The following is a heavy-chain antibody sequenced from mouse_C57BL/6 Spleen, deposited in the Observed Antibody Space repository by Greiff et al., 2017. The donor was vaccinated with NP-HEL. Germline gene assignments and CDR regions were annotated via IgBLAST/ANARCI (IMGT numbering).Heavy chain of an antibody. Sequence: EVMLVESGGGLVQSGRSLRLSCATSGFTFSDFYMEWVRQAPGKGLEWIAASRNKANDYTTEYSASVKGRFIVSRDTSQSILYLQMNALRAESTAIDYCAGDEGYYYGSDEGYFDDWGKGTPVTVSS. D-gene: IGHD1-1*01. CDR1: GFTFSDFY. V-gene: IGHV7-1*01. CDR3: AGDEGYYYGSDEGYFDD. CDR2: SRNKANDYTT. J-gene: IGHJ1*03.